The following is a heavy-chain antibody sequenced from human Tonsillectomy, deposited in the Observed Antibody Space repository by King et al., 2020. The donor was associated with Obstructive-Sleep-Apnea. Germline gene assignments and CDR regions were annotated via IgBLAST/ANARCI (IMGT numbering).Heavy chain of an antibody. CDR3: ASVPAYDYIWGSYRPHY. CDR2: FYYSGGA. D-gene: IGHD3-16*02. CDR1: GGSISSSVYY. Sequence: QLQESGPGLVKPSETLSLTCTVSGGSISSSVYYWGWIRQPPGKGLQWLGSFYYSGGANYDPSLKIRLTISLDTSKNQLSLNLTSVTAADTAIYYCASVPAYDYIWGSYRPHYGGQGTLVTVSS. V-gene: IGHV4-39*07. J-gene: IGHJ4*02.